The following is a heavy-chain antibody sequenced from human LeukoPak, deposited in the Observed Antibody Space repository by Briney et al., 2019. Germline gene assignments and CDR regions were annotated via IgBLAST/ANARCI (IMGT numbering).Heavy chain of an antibody. CDR2: ISSSSSYM. CDR1: GFTFSSYN. J-gene: IGHJ4*02. Sequence: PGGSLRLSCAASGFTFSSYNMNWVRQAPGKGLEWVSSISSSSSYMYYADSVKGRFTISRDNAKNSLYLQMNSLRAEDTAVYYCARGSSTSSQDWGQGTLVTVSS. V-gene: IGHV3-21*01. D-gene: IGHD2-2*01. CDR3: ARGSSTSSQD.